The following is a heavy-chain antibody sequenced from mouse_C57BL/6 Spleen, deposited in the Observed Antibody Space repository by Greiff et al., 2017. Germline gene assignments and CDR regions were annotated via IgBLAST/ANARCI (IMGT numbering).Heavy chain of an antibody. V-gene: IGHV2-6-1*01. D-gene: IGHD2-12*01. CDR1: GFSLTSYG. CDR3: ARQGQDDYYAMDY. CDR2: IWSDGST. J-gene: IGHJ4*01. Sequence: VQLVESGPGLVAPSQSLSITCTVSGFSLTSYGVHWVRQPPGKGLEWLVVIWSDGSTTYNSALKSRLSISKDNSKSQVFLKMNSLQTDDTSMYSCARQGQDDYYAMDYWGQGTSVTVSS.